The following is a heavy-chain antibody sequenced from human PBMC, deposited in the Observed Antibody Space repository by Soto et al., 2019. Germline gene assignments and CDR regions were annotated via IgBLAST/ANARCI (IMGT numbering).Heavy chain of an antibody. J-gene: IGHJ4*02. CDR2: INPSGGST. CDR3: AREPPYDYVWGSYRGTYYFDY. D-gene: IGHD3-16*02. CDR1: GYTFITYY. V-gene: IGHV1-46*01. Sequence: AKVSCKASGYTFITYYMHWVRQAPGQGLEWMGFINPSGGSTSYAQKFQARVTMTRDTSTSTVYMELSRLRSDDTAVYYCAREPPYDYVWGSYRGTYYFDYWGQGTLVTVSS.